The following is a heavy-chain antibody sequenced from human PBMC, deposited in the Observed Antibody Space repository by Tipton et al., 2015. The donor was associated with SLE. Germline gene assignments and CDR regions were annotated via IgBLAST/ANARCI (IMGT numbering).Heavy chain of an antibody. CDR2: IWYDGSKK. V-gene: IGHV3-33*01. J-gene: IGHJ3*02. D-gene: IGHD6-13*01. Sequence: SLRLSCEASGFTFTSYGFHWVRQAPGKGLEWVAVIWYDGSKKYYADSVKGRFTVSRDNSKNTLYLQMNSLRAEDTAVYYCARELYGNSWYNAFDIWGRGTRVTVSS. CDR1: GFTFTSYG. CDR3: ARELYGNSWYNAFDI.